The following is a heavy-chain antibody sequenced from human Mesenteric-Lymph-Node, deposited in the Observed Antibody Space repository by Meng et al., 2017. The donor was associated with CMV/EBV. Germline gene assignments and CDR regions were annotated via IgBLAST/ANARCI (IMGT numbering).Heavy chain of an antibody. Sequence: SCKASGYTFPSSAMNWVRQAPGQGLEWMGWLNTNAGNPTYARGFTGRFVFSLDTSVSTAYLQISSLKAEDTAVYYCARDRVGDALTWGQGTLVTVSS. V-gene: IGHV7-4-1*02. D-gene: IGHD3-16*01. CDR1: GYTFPSSA. J-gene: IGHJ4*02. CDR3: ARDRVGDALT. CDR2: LNTNAGNP.